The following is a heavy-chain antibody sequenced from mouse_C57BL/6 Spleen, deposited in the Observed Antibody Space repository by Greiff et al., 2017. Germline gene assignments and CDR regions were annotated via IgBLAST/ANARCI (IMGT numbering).Heavy chain of an antibody. CDR3: ARHPLGYGSSYWYFDG. D-gene: IGHD1-1*01. CDR1: GYTFTSYW. J-gene: IGHJ1*03. Sequence: QVQLQQPGAELVKPGASVKLSCKASGYTFTSYWMHWVKQRPGQGLGWIGMIHPNSGSTNYNEKFKSKATLTVDKSSSTAYMQLSSLTSEDSAVYYCARHPLGYGSSYWYFDGWGTGTTVTVSS. CDR2: IHPNSGST. V-gene: IGHV1-64*01.